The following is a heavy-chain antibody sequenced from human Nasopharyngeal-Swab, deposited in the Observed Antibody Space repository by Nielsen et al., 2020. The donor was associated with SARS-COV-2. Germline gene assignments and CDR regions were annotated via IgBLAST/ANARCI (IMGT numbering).Heavy chain of an antibody. Sequence: GGSLRLSCAASGFNFDDYAMHWVRQAPGKGLEWASLITADGGSTYYADSVKGRFTISRDNSKNSVSLQMNNLRTEDTAFYYCAKSIGELLSPFDSWGQGTLVTVSS. J-gene: IGHJ4*02. CDR1: GFNFDDYA. D-gene: IGHD1-26*01. CDR3: AKSIGELLSPFDS. CDR2: ITADGGST. V-gene: IGHV3-43*02.